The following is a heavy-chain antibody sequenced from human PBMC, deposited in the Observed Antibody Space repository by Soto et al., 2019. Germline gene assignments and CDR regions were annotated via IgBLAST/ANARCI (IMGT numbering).Heavy chain of an antibody. D-gene: IGHD3-16*01. CDR3: ALFESDDDVWGSFRS. V-gene: IGHV1-69*13. J-gene: IGHJ5*02. Sequence: SVKVSCKASGGIFSNYGFSWVRQAPGQGLEWMGGIIPLFGKPSYAQKLQGRLIISADASTNRAYLDLYSLTTEDAGIYYCALFESDDDVWGSFRSWGQGTPVTVS. CDR1: GGIFSNYG. CDR2: IIPLFGKP.